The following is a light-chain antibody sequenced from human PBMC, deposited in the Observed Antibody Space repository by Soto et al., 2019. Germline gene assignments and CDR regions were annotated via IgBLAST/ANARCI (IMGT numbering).Light chain of an antibody. CDR1: SSNIGSNT. J-gene: IGLJ1*01. CDR3: AAWDDGLNGFWV. V-gene: IGLV1-44*01. CDR2: SNN. Sequence: QSALAQPPSASGTPGQRVAISCSGSSSNIGSNTVNWYQQLPGTAPKVLIYSNNQRPSGVPDRFSGSKSGTSASLAISGLQSEDEADYYCAAWDDGLNGFWVFXTGTKVTVL.